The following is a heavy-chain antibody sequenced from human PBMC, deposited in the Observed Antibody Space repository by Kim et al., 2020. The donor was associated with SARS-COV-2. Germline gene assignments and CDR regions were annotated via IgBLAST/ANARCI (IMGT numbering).Heavy chain of an antibody. CDR3: ARGTVVRAGQIYYHYGMDV. CDR2: ISYSGNT. D-gene: IGHD3-10*01. CDR1: GGSVTSGSFY. J-gene: IGHJ6*02. Sequence: SETLSLTCTVSGGSVTSGSFYWSWIRQPPGKGLEWIGYISYSGNTNYDPSLKSRVTISVATSKNQFSLRLTSVTAADTAVYYCARGTVVRAGQIYYHYGMDVWGQGTTVTVSS. V-gene: IGHV4-61*01.